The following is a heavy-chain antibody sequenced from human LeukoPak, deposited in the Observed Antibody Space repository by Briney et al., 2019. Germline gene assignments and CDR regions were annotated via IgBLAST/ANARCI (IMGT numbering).Heavy chain of an antibody. J-gene: IGHJ3*02. Sequence: GASVKVSCKASGYTFTSYGISWVRQAPGQGLEWMGIINPSGGSTSYAQKFQGRVTMTRDTSTSTVYMELSSLRSEDTAVYYCARTGTEGDAFDIWGQGTMVTVPS. V-gene: IGHV1-46*01. CDR1: GYTFTSYG. CDR3: ARTGTEGDAFDI. CDR2: INPSGGST. D-gene: IGHD3-9*01.